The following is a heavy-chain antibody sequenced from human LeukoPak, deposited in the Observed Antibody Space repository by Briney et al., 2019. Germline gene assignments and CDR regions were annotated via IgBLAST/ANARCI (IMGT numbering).Heavy chain of an antibody. V-gene: IGHV1-69*04. Sequence: SVKVSCKASGGTFSSYAISWVRQAPGQGLEWMGRIIPILGIANYAQKFQGRVTITADKSTSTAYMELSSLRSEDTAVYYCAPHGGGVRGVIKYWGQGTLVTVSS. CDR3: APHGGGVRGVIKY. J-gene: IGHJ4*02. D-gene: IGHD3-10*01. CDR1: GGTFSSYA. CDR2: IIPILGIA.